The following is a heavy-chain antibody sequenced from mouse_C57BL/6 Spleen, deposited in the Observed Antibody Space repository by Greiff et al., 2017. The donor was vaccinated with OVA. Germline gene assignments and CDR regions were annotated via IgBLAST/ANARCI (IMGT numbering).Heavy chain of an antibody. D-gene: IGHD2-5*01. J-gene: IGHJ1*03. CDR1: GYTFTSYW. V-gene: IGHV1-72*01. CDR2: IDPNSGGT. CDR3: ARGMAYYSNYEYFDV. Sequence: QVQLKQPGAELVKPGASVKLSCKASGYTFTSYWMHWVKQRPGRGLEWIGRIDPNSGGTKYNEKFKSKATLTVDKPSSTAYMQLSSLTSEDSAVYYCARGMAYYSNYEYFDVWGTGTTVTVSS.